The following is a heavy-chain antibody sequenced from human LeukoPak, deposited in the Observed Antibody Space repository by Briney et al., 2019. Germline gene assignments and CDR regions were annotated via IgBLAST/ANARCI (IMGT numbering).Heavy chain of an antibody. Sequence: GGSLRLSCAASGFTFSSYSMNWVRQAPGKGREWVSSISSSSSYIYDADSVKGRFTISRDNAKNSLYLQMDSLRAEDTAVYYCARPDYDFWSGSLGGNYMDVWGKGTTVTVSS. CDR3: ARPDYDFWSGSLGGNYMDV. CDR1: GFTFSSYS. D-gene: IGHD3-3*01. CDR2: ISSSSSYI. J-gene: IGHJ6*03. V-gene: IGHV3-21*01.